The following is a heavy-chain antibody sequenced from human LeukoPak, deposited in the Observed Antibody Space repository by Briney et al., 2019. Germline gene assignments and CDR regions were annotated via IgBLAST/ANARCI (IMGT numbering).Heavy chain of an antibody. CDR1: GFTFDHYD. CDR2: ISWNSGSI. Sequence: PGMSLTLFCAASGFTFDHYDRLWLRQAPGKARVGVKGISWNSGSIGYANSGKVRLTISRDSSKISLYLQMNRLRAEDTALYYCAKAFTRITSGSFDNWGQGTLVTVSS. V-gene: IGHV3-9*01. D-gene: IGHD1-26*01. J-gene: IGHJ4*02. CDR3: AKAFTRITSGSFDN.